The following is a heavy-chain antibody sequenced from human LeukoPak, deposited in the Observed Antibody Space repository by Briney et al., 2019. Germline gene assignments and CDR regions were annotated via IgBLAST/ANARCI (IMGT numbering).Heavy chain of an antibody. V-gene: IGHV3-21*01. Sequence: KAGGSLRLSCAASGFTFNTFNMSWVRQAPGKGVEWVSSITSGGDYIYYAHSVKPRFTTSTDNAKNSLSLQLNSLRVEDTAVYYCARGHYDVLAAPYKWTPDYWGQGTLVTVSS. J-gene: IGHJ4*02. D-gene: IGHD3-9*01. CDR2: ITSGGDYI. CDR3: ARGHYDVLAAPYKWTPDY. CDR1: GFTFNTFN.